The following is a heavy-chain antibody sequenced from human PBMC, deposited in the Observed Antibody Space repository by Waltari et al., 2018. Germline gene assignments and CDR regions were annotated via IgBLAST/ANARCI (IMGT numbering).Heavy chain of an antibody. D-gene: IGHD4-17*01. Sequence: EVQLVESGGGLVQPGGSLRLSCAASGFTFSSYVLHWVRQAPGKGLEWVSYISSSGSTYYADSVKGRFTISRDNSKNTLYLQMNSLRAEDTAVYYCAREVHYGDYVGYFDYWGQGTLVTVSS. CDR2: ISSSGST. V-gene: IGHV3-48*03. CDR3: AREVHYGDYVGYFDY. CDR1: GFTFSSYV. J-gene: IGHJ4*02.